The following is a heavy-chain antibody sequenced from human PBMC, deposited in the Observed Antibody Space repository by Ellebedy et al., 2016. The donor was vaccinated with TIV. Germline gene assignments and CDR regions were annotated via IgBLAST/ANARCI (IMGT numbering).Heavy chain of an antibody. D-gene: IGHD5-18*01. CDR3: ARATAMVGYYYYGMDV. J-gene: IGHJ6*02. CDR2: IIPILGIA. V-gene: IGHV1-69*04. Sequence: AASVKVSCKASGGTFSSYAISWVRQAPGQGLEWMGRIIPILGIANYAQKFQGRVTITADKSTSTAYMELSSLRSEDTAVYYCARATAMVGYYYYGMDVWGQGTTVTVSS. CDR1: GGTFSSYA.